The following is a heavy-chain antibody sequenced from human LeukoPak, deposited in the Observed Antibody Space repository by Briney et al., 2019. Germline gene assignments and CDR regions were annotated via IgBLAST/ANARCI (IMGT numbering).Heavy chain of an antibody. V-gene: IGHV3-74*01. CDR3: ARGARSSWYHAFDI. Sequence: GGSLRLSCAASGFTFSSYWMHWVRQAPGKGLVWVSRINSDGSSTNYADSVKGRFTISRDNAKNTLYLQMNSLRAEDTAVYYCARGARSSWYHAFDIWGQGTMVTVSS. CDR1: GFTFSSYW. J-gene: IGHJ3*02. D-gene: IGHD6-13*01. CDR2: INSDGSST.